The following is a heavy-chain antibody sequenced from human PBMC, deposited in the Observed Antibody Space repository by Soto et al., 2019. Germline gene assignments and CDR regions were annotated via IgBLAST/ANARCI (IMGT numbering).Heavy chain of an antibody. D-gene: IGHD2-15*01. J-gene: IGHJ4*02. CDR3: ARESRYCSGGSCYFLPGIDY. CDR2: IIPIFGTA. CDR1: GGTFSSYA. V-gene: IGHV1-69*13. Sequence: SVKVSCKASGGTFSSYAISWVRQAPGQGLKWMGGIIPIFGTANYAQKFQGRVTITADESTSTAYMELSSLRSEDTAVYYCARESRYCSGGSCYFLPGIDYWGQGTLVTVSS.